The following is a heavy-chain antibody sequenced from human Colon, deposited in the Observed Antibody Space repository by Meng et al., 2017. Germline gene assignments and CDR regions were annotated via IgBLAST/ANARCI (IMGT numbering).Heavy chain of an antibody. Sequence: EVQLLESGGGLVQPGGSLRLSCAASGFTFRTYAMSWVRQAPGKGLEWVSVISAGDGRTYYADSVKGRFTISRDDSKNTLYLQMNSLRAEDTAVYICATFLGGAVAGTGYFDNWGQGTLVTVSS. J-gene: IGHJ4*02. V-gene: IGHV3-23*01. CDR3: ATFLGGAVAGTGYFDN. D-gene: IGHD6-19*01. CDR2: ISAGDGRT. CDR1: GFTFRTYA.